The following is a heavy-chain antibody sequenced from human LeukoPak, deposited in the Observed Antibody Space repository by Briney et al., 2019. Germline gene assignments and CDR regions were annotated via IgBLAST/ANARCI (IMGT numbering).Heavy chain of an antibody. CDR1: GFTFRSYG. CDR2: IVHDGSIK. CDR3: AKDNNAWAFDI. Sequence: GGSLRLSCAASGFTFRSYGMHWVRQAPGKGLEWVTIIVHDGSIKYYADSVKGRFTISRDNSKNTLYLQMNSLRAEDTAVYYCAKDNNAWAFDIWGQGTTVTVSS. J-gene: IGHJ3*02. D-gene: IGHD3-16*01. V-gene: IGHV3-30*02.